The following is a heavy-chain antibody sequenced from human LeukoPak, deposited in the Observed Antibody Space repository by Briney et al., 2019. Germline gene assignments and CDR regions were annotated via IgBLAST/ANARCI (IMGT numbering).Heavy chain of an antibody. D-gene: IGHD6-19*01. J-gene: IGHJ4*02. V-gene: IGHV4-34*01. CDR1: GGSFSDYY. Sequence: SETLSLTCAVYGGSFSDYYWSWIRQPPGKGLEWIGEINHSGSTNYNPSLKSRVTISVDTSKNQFSLKLSSVTAADTAVYYCASGSAVDLDYWGQGTLVTVSS. CDR3: ASGSAVDLDY. CDR2: INHSGST.